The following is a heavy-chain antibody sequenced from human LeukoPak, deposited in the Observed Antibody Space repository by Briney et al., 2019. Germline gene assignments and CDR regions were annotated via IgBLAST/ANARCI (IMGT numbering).Heavy chain of an antibody. CDR3: ARHRVGSSYEAFDL. D-gene: IGHD6-6*01. CDR2: AYHAGST. CDR1: GGSFSTSPYF. Sequence: FETLSLTCSVSGGSFSTSPYFCGWIRQPPGKGLEWIGTAYHAGSTKYNPSLKSRLTISGDTPKNQFSLKLTSVTAADTAVYYCARHRVGSSYEAFDLWGQGTLVTVS. V-gene: IGHV4-39*01. J-gene: IGHJ3*01.